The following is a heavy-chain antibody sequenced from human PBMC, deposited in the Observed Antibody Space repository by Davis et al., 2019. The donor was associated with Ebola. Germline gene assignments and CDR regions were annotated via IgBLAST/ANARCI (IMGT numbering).Heavy chain of an antibody. CDR3: AKLFGSSAWYYFDY. J-gene: IGHJ4*02. V-gene: IGHV3-23*01. Sequence: GGSLRLSCAASGFTFSSYAMSWVRQAPGKGLEWVSGISGSGDSTYYADPVRGRFTVSRDKSKNTLYLQMNSLRAEDTAVYYCAKLFGSSAWYYFDYWGQGTLVAVSS. D-gene: IGHD6-19*01. CDR1: GFTFSSYA. CDR2: ISGSGDST.